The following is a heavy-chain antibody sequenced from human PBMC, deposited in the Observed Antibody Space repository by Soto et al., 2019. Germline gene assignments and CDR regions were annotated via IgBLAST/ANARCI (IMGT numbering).Heavy chain of an antibody. CDR1: DGSVSSGSYY. V-gene: IGHV4-61*01. CDR2: VYYSGRT. D-gene: IGHD3-9*01. J-gene: IGHJ4*02. Sequence: QVQLQESGPGLVKPSETLSLTCTVSDGSVSSGSYYWNWIRQPPGKGLEWIGNVYYSGRTNYNPSLKSRVTISVDTSKNQFSLNLTSVTAADTAVFYCASDSQLTPFDYWGQGTLVTVSS. CDR3: ASDSQLTPFDY.